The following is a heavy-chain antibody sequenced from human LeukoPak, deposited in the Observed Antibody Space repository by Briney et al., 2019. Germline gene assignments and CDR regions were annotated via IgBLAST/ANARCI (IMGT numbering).Heavy chain of an antibody. CDR1: GGSFSGYY. D-gene: IGHD3-10*01. J-gene: IGHJ6*04. CDR3: ARVGWFGKGYYYGMDV. Sequence: SETLSLTCAVHGGSFSGYYWSWIRQPPGKGLEWIGEINHSGSTNYNPSLKSRVTISVDASKNQFSLKLSSVTAADTAVYYCARVGWFGKGYYYGMDVWGKGTTVTVSS. CDR2: INHSGST. V-gene: IGHV4-34*01.